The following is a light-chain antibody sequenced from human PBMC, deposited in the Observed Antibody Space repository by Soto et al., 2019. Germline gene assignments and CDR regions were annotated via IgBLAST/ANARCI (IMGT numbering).Light chain of an antibody. J-gene: IGLJ1*01. Sequence: QSALTQPASVSGSPGQSITISCTGTSSDVGGYDFVSWYQQHPGKAPKFLIYDVTNRPSGVSDRFSGSKSGNTASLTISGLQAEDEADYYCSSYTSTITYVFGTGTKLT. V-gene: IGLV2-14*01. CDR2: DVT. CDR3: SSYTSTITYV. CDR1: SSDVGGYDF.